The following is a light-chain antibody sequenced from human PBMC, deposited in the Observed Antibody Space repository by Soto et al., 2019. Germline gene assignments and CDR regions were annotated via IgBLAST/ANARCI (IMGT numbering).Light chain of an antibody. CDR2: AAS. V-gene: IGKV1-8*01. Sequence: AILMTQSPSSLSASTGYRVTITCRASQGISSYLAWYQQKPGKAPKLLIYAASTLQSGVPSRFSGSGSGTDLTLTISCLQSEDFATYYCQQYYSYPRAFGQGTKVDI. CDR3: QQYYSYPRA. J-gene: IGKJ1*01. CDR1: QGISSY.